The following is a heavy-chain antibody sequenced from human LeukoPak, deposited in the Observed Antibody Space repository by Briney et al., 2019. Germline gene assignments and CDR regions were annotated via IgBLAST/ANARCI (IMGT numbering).Heavy chain of an antibody. V-gene: IGHV3-7*02. CDR3: ATYKNQLRTVYFDY. D-gene: IGHD1-1*01. J-gene: IGHJ4*02. CDR2: IKQDGSDK. Sequence: GGSLRLSCAASGFTFSSYWMSWVRQAPGKGLEWVANIKQDGSDKNYVDSVKGRFTISKDNTKNLLSLEMNGLRAEDTAVYYCATYKNQLRTVYFDYWGQGTLVTVSS. CDR1: GFTFSSYW.